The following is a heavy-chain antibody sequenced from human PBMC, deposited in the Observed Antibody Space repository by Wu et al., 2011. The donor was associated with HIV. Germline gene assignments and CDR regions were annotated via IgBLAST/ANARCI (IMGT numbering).Heavy chain of an antibody. CDR2: VIPIFGTT. CDR3: VRDGRGYYDNSGYLGDFFH. CDR1: GDTFSSYV. V-gene: IGHV1-69*15. J-gene: IGHJ1*01. Sequence: QVQLVQSGAEVKKPGSSVKVSCKVSGDTFSSYVLTWVRQAPGQGLEWLGRVIPIFGTTNVAQKFDGRLSITVDESLNTVYMEIKRLTSDDSAIYYCVRDGRGYYDNSGYLGDFFHWGQGTLVSVS. D-gene: IGHD3-22*01.